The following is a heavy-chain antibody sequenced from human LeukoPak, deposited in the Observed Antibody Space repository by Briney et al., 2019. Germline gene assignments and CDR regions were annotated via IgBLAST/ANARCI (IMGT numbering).Heavy chain of an antibody. CDR3: ARGGDRGYSCGYRTYFDY. Sequence: GRSLRLSCAASGFTFSSYAMHWVRQAPGKGLEWVAVISYDGSNKYYADSVKGRFTISRDNSKNTLYLQMNSLRAEDTAVYYCARGGDRGYSCGYRTYFDYWGQGTLVTVSS. CDR2: ISYDGSNK. J-gene: IGHJ4*02. V-gene: IGHV3-30-3*01. CDR1: GFTFSSYA. D-gene: IGHD5-18*01.